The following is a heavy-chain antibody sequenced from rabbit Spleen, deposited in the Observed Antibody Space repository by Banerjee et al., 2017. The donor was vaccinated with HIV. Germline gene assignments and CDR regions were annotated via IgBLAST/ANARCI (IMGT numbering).Heavy chain of an antibody. V-gene: IGHV1S45*01. CDR1: GFSFGDRDV. CDR3: ARDLVGVIGWNFYL. Sequence: QEQLVESGGGLVKPGASLTLTCKASGFSFGDRDVMCWVRQAPGKGLEWIACINAATGKPVYATWAKGRFTISRTSSTTVTLRMTSLTAADTATYFCARDLVGVIGWNFYLWGPGTLVTVS. J-gene: IGHJ4*01. CDR2: INAATGKP. D-gene: IGHD1-1*01.